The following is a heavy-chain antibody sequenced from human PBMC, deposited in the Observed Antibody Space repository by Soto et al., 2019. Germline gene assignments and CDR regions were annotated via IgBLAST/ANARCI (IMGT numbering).Heavy chain of an antibody. D-gene: IGHD1-26*01. CDR2: ISYDGSNK. CDR3: ARGHRVGATTKAFDY. V-gene: IGHV3-30-3*01. Sequence: QVQLVESGGGVVQPGRSLRLSCEASGFTVSSYAMHWVRQAPGKGLEWVAVISYDGSNKYYADSVKGRFTISRDNSKNALYLQMNSLRAEDTAVYYCARGHRVGATTKAFDYWGQGNLVTVSS. CDR1: GFTVSSYA. J-gene: IGHJ4*02.